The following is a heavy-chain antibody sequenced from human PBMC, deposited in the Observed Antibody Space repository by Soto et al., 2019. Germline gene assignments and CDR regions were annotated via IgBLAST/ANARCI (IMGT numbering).Heavy chain of an antibody. Sequence: ASVKVSCKASGYSFSTYDISWLRQAPGKGLEWLGVTSTKNGNRNFARKFLDRVLMPTDKSSNKAYMELETLRSDDTAIYYCATSDDSGFDPRGQANLVTVSS. CDR2: TSTKNGNR. CDR1: GYSFSTYD. D-gene: IGHD1-1*01. J-gene: IGHJ5*01. V-gene: IGHV1-18*04. CDR3: ATSDDSGFDP.